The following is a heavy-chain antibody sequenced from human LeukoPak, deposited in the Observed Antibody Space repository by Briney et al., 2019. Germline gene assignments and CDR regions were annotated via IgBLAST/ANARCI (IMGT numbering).Heavy chain of an antibody. CDR3: ARDEGRAYSGSYPFDY. V-gene: IGHV4-4*07. Sequence: PSESLSLTCTVSGGSISSYYSSWIRQPAGKGLEWIGRIYTSGSTNYNPSLKSRVTMSVDTSNNQFSLKLSSVTAADTAVYYCARDEGRAYSGSYPFDYWGQGTLVTVSS. D-gene: IGHD1-26*01. CDR1: GGSISSYY. J-gene: IGHJ4*02. CDR2: IYTSGST.